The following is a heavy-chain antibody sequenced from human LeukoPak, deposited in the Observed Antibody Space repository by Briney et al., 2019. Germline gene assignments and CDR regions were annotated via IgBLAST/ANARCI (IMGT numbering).Heavy chain of an antibody. CDR3: ARRAGAYSHPYDY. D-gene: IGHD4/OR15-4a*01. Sequence: GGSLRLSCTVSGFTVSSNSMSWVRQAPGKGLEWVSFIYSAGTIHYSDSVKGRFTISRDNSKNTLYLQMNSLRAEDTAVYYCARRAGAYSHPYDYWGQGTLVTVSS. CDR1: GFTVSSNS. CDR2: IYSAGTI. J-gene: IGHJ4*02. V-gene: IGHV3-53*01.